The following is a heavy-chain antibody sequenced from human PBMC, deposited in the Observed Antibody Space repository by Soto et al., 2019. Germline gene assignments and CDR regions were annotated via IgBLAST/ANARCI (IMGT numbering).Heavy chain of an antibody. D-gene: IGHD3-10*01. V-gene: IGHV3-43*01. CDR3: AKDRGFGELYSPLDY. J-gene: IGHJ4*02. CDR2: ISWDGGST. Sequence: GGSLRLSCAASGFTFDDYTMHWVRQAPGKGLEWVSLISWDGGSTYYADSVKGRFTISRDNSKNSLYLQMNSLRTEDTALYYCAKDRGFGELYSPLDYWGQGTLVTVSS. CDR1: GFTFDDYT.